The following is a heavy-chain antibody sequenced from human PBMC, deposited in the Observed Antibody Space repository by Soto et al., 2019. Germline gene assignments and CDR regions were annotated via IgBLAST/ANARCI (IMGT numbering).Heavy chain of an antibody. CDR2: ISYDGSNK. V-gene: IGHV3-30*03. CDR3: ARVVPAARYYYYGMDV. CDR1: GFTFSSYG. J-gene: IGHJ6*02. D-gene: IGHD2-2*01. Sequence: PGGSLRLSCAASGFTFSSYGMHWVRQAPGKGLEWVAVISYDGSNKYYADSVKGRFTISRDNSKNTLYLQMNSLRAEDTAVYYCARVVPAARYYYYGMDVWGQGTTVTVSS.